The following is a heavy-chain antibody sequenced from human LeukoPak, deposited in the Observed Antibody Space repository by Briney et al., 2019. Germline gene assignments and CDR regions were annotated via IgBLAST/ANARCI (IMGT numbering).Heavy chain of an antibody. D-gene: IGHD2-2*01. CDR1: GYTFTSYD. J-gene: IGHJ4*02. CDR3: AALDVLPAAIPFDY. CDR2: MNPNNGNT. V-gene: IGHV1-8*01. Sequence: ASVKVSCKASGYTFTSYDINWVRQATGQGLEWMGWMNPNNGNTGYAQKFQGRVTMTRNTSISTAYMELSSLRSEDTAVYYCAALDVLPAAIPFDYWGQGTLVTVSS.